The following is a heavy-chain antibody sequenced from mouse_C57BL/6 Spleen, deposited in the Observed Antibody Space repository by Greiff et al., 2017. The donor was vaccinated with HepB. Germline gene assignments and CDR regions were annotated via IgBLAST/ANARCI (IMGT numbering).Heavy chain of an antibody. J-gene: IGHJ4*01. V-gene: IGHV1-47*01. CDR1: GYTFTTYP. Sequence: VQLQESGAELVKPGASVKMSCKASGYTFTTYPIEWMKQNHGKSLEWIGNFHPYNDDTKYNEKFKGKATLTVEKSSSTVYLELSRLTSDDSAVYYCARGDYDYDKGYYYAMDYWGQGTSVTVSS. CDR3: ARGDYDYDKGYYYAMDY. CDR2: FHPYNDDT. D-gene: IGHD2-4*01.